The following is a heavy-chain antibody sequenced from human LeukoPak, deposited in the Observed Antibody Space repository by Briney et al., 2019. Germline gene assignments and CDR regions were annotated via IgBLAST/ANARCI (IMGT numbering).Heavy chain of an antibody. CDR2: IYYSGST. CDR1: GGSISSSSYY. Sequence: PSETLSLTCTVSGGSISSSSYYWGWIRQPPGKGLEWIGSIYYSGSTYYNPSLKSRVTISVDTSKNQFSLKLSSVTAADTAMYYCVKSGGYGLIDYWGQGTLVTVSS. D-gene: IGHD1-26*01. J-gene: IGHJ4*02. CDR3: VKSGGYGLIDY. V-gene: IGHV4-39*01.